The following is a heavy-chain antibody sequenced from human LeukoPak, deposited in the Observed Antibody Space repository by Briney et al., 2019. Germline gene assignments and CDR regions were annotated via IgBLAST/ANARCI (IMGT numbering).Heavy chain of an antibody. CDR1: GFTFSSYA. D-gene: IGHD3-22*01. Sequence: GGSLRLSCAASGFTFSSYAMSWVRQAPGKGLEWVSAISGSGGSTYHADSVKGRFTISRDNSKNTLYLQMNSLRAEDTAVYYCAKDSYYDSSGYFDYWGQGTLVTVSS. V-gene: IGHV3-23*01. CDR2: ISGSGGST. J-gene: IGHJ4*02. CDR3: AKDSYYDSSGYFDY.